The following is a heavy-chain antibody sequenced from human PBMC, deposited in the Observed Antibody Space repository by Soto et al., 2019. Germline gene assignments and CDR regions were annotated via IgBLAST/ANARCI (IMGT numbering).Heavy chain of an antibody. D-gene: IGHD3-10*01. CDR1: GGSISSYY. CDR2: IYYTGST. CDR3: ARHWDFYGSGSYEDY. Sequence: SETLSLTCNVSGGSISSYYWSWNRQPPGKGLEWIGYIYYTGSTNYNPSLKSRVTISVDTSKNQFSLKLRSVTAADTAVYYCARHWDFYGSGSYEDYWGQGALVTVSS. J-gene: IGHJ4*02. V-gene: IGHV4-59*08.